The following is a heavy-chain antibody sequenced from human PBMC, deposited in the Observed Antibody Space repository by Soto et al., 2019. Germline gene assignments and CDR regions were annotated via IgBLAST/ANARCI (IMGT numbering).Heavy chain of an antibody. CDR2: ISGSGGST. CDR3: AKGYSYGAAYYYYYGMDV. CDR1: GFTFSSYA. D-gene: IGHD5-18*01. V-gene: IGHV3-23*01. Sequence: PGGSLRLSCAASGFTFSSYAMSWVRQAPGKGLEWVSAISGSGGSTYYADSVKGRFTISRDNSKNTLYLQMNSLRAEDTAVYYCAKGYSYGAAYYYYYGMDVWGQGTTVTVSS. J-gene: IGHJ6*02.